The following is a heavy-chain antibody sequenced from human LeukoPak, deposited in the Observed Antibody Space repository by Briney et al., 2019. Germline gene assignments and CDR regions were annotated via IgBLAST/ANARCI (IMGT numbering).Heavy chain of an antibody. CDR3: ARGEGLRYSSSSYFQH. CDR2: ISSSSSYI. Sequence: GGPLRLSCAASGFTFSSYSMNWVRQAPGKGLEWVSSISSSSSYIYYADSVKGRFTISRDNAKNSLYLQMNSLRAEDTAVYYCARGEGLRYSSSSYFQHWGQGTLVTVSS. CDR1: GFTFSSYS. V-gene: IGHV3-21*01. D-gene: IGHD6-6*01. J-gene: IGHJ1*01.